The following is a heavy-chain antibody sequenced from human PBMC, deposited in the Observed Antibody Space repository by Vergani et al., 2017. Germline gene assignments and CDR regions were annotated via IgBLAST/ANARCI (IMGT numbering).Heavy chain of an antibody. Sequence: EVQLLESGGGLVQPGGSLRLSCAASGFTFSSYAMSWVRQAPGKGLEWVSAISGSGGSTYYADSVKGRFTISRDTSKNTLYLQMNSLRAEDTAVYYCAKDTYYYDSSGYWIPDYWGQGTLVTVSS. J-gene: IGHJ4*02. CDR1: GFTFSSYA. CDR2: ISGSGGST. D-gene: IGHD3-22*01. V-gene: IGHV3-23*01. CDR3: AKDTYYYDSSGYWIPDY.